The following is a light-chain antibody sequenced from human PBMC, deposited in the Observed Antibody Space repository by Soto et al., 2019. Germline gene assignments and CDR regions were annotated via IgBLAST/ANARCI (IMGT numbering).Light chain of an antibody. CDR2: EVT. CDR3: SSYTNITTRACV. V-gene: IGLV2-14*01. J-gene: IGLJ1*01. Sequence: QSALTQPASVSGSPGQSITISCTGTSGDIDSYNRVSWYQQHPGKAPKLIIYEVTDRPSGVSNRFSGSKSGNTASLTISGLQAEDEAEYYCSSYTNITTRACVFGTGTKVTVL. CDR1: SGDIDSYNR.